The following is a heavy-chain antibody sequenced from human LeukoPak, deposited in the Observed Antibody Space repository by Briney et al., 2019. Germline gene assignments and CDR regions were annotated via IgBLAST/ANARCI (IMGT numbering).Heavy chain of an antibody. CDR1: GFIFSSYA. CDR3: AKAGASIAAAGLDY. J-gene: IGHJ4*02. D-gene: IGHD6-13*01. Sequence: GGSLRLSCAASGFIFSSYAMSWVRQAPGKGLEWVSAISGSGGGTYYADSVKGRFTISRDNSKNTLYLQMNSLRAEDTAVYYCAKAGASIAAAGLDYWGQGTLVTVSS. V-gene: IGHV3-23*01. CDR2: ISGSGGGT.